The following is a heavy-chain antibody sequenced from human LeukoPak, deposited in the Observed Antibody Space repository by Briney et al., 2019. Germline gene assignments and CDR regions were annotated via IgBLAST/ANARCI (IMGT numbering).Heavy chain of an antibody. J-gene: IGHJ6*03. Sequence: GGSLRLSCAASGFSISSYEMNWVRKAPGKGLEWVSYISSSGSTIYYADSVKGRFTISRDNAKNSLYLQMNSLRAEDTAVYYCARVELAPYYYYMDVWGKGTTVTVSS. D-gene: IGHD1-7*01. V-gene: IGHV3-48*03. CDR3: ARVELAPYYYYMDV. CDR2: ISSSGSTI. CDR1: GFSISSYE.